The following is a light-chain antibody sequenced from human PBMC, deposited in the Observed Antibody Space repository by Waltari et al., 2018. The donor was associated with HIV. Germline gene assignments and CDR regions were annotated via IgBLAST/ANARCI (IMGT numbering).Light chain of an antibody. CDR1: SSDVGGDNY. J-gene: IGLJ1*01. Sequence: QSALTQPPSASGSPGQSVTISCTGTSSDVGGDNYVSWYQQQPDKAPKLMIYGFNRRPLGVPDRFSGSKSGNTAALTVSGLQAEDEADYYCGSYAGSNNFVFGTGTKVTVL. CDR3: GSYAGSNNFV. CDR2: GFN. V-gene: IGLV2-8*01.